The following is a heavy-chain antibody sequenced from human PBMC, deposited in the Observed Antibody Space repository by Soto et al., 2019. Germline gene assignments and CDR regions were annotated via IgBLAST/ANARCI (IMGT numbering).Heavy chain of an antibody. D-gene: IGHD5-18*01. CDR1: GGSISSGGYY. J-gene: IGHJ4*02. V-gene: IGHV4-31*03. CDR3: ARGTRYSYGDPYFDY. Sequence: SETLSLTCTVSGGSISSGGYYWSWIRQHPGKGLEWIGYIYYSGSTYYNPSLKSRVTISVDTSKNQFSLKLSSVTAADTAVYYCARGTRYSYGDPYFDYWGQGTLVTVSS. CDR2: IYYSGST.